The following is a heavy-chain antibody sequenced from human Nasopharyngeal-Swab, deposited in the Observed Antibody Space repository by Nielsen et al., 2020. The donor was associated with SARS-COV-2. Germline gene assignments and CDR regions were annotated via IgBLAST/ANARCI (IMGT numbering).Heavy chain of an antibody. CDR2: INAGNGNT. J-gene: IGHJ6*02. D-gene: IGHD3-9*01. CDR1: GYTFTSYG. V-gene: IGHV1-3*01. CDR3: ARDRRDYDIYYGMDI. Sequence: ASVKVSCKASGYTFTSYGVHWVRQAPGQRLEWMGWINAGNGNTKYSQKFQGRVTIARDTLASTAYMELSSLRSEDTAVYYCARDRRDYDIYYGMDIWGQGTTVTVSS.